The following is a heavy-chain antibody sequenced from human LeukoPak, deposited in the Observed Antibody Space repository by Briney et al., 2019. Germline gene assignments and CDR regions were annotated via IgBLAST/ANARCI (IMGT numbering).Heavy chain of an antibody. D-gene: IGHD4/OR15-4a*01. V-gene: IGHV3-30*03. CDR2: ISSAGGTK. Sequence: GGSLRLSCAASGFTFSNYGMHWVRQAPGKGLEWVAVISSAGGTKYYADSVKGRFTISRDNSKNTLYLQMNSLRAEDTAVYYCARRAGAYSHPYDYWGQGTLVTVSS. CDR1: GFTFSNYG. J-gene: IGHJ4*02. CDR3: ARRAGAYSHPYDY.